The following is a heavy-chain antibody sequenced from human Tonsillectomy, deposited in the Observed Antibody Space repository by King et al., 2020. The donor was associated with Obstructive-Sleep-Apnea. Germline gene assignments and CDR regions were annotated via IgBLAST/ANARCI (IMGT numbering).Heavy chain of an antibody. CDR3: ARGDNRPTVVIPDGFDI. CDR1: GFTFSRYA. V-gene: IGHV3-30-3*01. CDR2: ISYDGSDK. Sequence: VQLVESGGGVVQPGRSLRLSCAASGFTFSRYAMHWVRQAPGKGLEWLAVISYDGSDKYYADSVKGRFTISRDNSKNTLYLQMNSLRAEDTAVYYWARGDNRPTVVIPDGFDIWGHGTMVTVSS. J-gene: IGHJ3*02. D-gene: IGHD4-23*01.